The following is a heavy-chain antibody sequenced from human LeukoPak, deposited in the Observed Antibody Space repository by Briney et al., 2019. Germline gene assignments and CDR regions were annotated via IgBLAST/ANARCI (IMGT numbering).Heavy chain of an antibody. J-gene: IGHJ4*02. CDR3: GRDVGVSMVRGVSDY. Sequence: ASVEVSCKGSGYTFTIYGISWVRQAPGQGLEWMGWISAENGHTKYAQKIQGRVTMTTDTSTRTAYMELRSLRSDDTAVYYCGRDVGVSMVRGVSDYWGQGTLVTVSS. V-gene: IGHV1-18*01. D-gene: IGHD3-10*01. CDR2: ISAENGHT. CDR1: GYTFTIYG.